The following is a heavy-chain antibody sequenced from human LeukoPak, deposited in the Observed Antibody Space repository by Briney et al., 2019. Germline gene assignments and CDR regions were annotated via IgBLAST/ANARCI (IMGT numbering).Heavy chain of an antibody. CDR2: IYYSGTT. Sequence: SETLSLTCTVSGGSISSYYWSWIRQPPGKGLEWIGYIYYSGTTSYNPSLKSRVTISVDTSKNQFSLKLSSVTAADTAVYYCARGGGWELLRNFDYWGQGTLVTVSS. V-gene: IGHV4-59*01. D-gene: IGHD1-26*01. CDR3: ARGGGWELLRNFDY. CDR1: GGSISSYY. J-gene: IGHJ4*02.